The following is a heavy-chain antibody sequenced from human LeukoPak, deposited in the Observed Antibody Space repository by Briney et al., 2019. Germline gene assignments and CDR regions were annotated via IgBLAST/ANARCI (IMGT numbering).Heavy chain of an antibody. CDR2: ISYDGSNK. J-gene: IGHJ4*02. D-gene: IGHD4-17*01. V-gene: IGHV3-30*18. Sequence: GGSLRLSCAASGFTFSSYGMHWVRQAPGKGLEWVAVISYDGSNKYYADSVKGRFTISRDNSKNTLYLQMNSLRAEDTAVYYCAKSGFYGDFVFDYWGQGTLVTVSS. CDR1: GFTFSSYG. CDR3: AKSGFYGDFVFDY.